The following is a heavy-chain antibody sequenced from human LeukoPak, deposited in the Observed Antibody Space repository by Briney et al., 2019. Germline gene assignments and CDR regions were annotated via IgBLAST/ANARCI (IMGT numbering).Heavy chain of an antibody. CDR1: GFTFSSYA. CDR3: AKDPGSGSSFDY. D-gene: IGHD1-26*01. J-gene: IGHJ4*02. V-gene: IGHV3-23*01. CDR2: ISGSGGST. Sequence: PGGSLRLSCAASGFTFSSYAMSWVRQAPGKGLEWVSAISGSGGSTYYADSVKGRFTISRDNSKNTLYLQMNSLRAEDPAVYYCAKDPGSGSSFDYWGQGTLVTVSS.